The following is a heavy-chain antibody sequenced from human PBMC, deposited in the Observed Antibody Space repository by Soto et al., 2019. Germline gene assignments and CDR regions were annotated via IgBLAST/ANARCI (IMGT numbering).Heavy chain of an antibody. CDR3: TTDSYTSVIVVRFDY. J-gene: IGHJ4*01. V-gene: IGHV3-15*07. CDR2: IKSKGHGGTT. Sequence: GGSLRLSCAASGFAFSNAWINWVRQAPGKGLEWVGRIKSKGHGGTTDFAAPVRGRFAISRDDSRNLVYMHMNSLNTEDTAVYYFTTDSYTSVIVVRFDYWGHGTLVTVSS. D-gene: IGHD3-22*01. CDR1: GFAFSNAW.